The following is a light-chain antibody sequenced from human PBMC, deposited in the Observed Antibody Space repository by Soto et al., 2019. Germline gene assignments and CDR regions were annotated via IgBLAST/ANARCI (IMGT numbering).Light chain of an antibody. J-gene: IGKJ3*01. Sequence: EIVLTQSPDTLSLSPGESATLSCRASQSISSNYLAWYLHKPGQAPRLLICGASNRATGVPHRFSGSGTGTDFTLTISRLEPEDFAVYYCQLYGSSPLFTFGPGTKLEIK. CDR1: QSISSNY. CDR3: QLYGSSPLFT. CDR2: GAS. V-gene: IGKV3-20*01.